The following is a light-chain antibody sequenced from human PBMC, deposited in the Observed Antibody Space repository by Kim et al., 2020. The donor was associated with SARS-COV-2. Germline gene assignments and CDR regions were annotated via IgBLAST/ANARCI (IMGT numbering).Light chain of an antibody. CDR3: LQHNNYPIT. Sequence: ASVGDRVTDTCRESQDIRNDLGWYQQNPGRAPKRLIYGASSLQSGVPSRFSGSGSGTEFTLTISSLQPEDFATYFCLQHNNYPITFGQGTRLEIK. J-gene: IGKJ5*01. V-gene: IGKV1-17*01. CDR1: QDIRND. CDR2: GAS.